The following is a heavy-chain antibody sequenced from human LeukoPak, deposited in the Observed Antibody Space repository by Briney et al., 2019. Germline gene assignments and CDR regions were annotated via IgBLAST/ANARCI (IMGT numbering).Heavy chain of an antibody. CDR1: GVTVSTIY. V-gene: IGHV3-53*01. D-gene: IGHD3-10*01. CDR3: ATLKGWYGEGCFDY. CDR2: IYPDGRA. J-gene: IGHJ4*02. Sequence: PGGSLRLSCAASGVTVSTIYMGWVRQAPGKGLDWVSVIYPDGRAYYAESVKGRFTISRDSSENTLFLQMNNLRAEDTAVYYCATLKGWYGEGCFDYWGQGTLVTVSS.